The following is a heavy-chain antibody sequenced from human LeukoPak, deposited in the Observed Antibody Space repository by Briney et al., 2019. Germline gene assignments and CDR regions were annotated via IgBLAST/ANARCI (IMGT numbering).Heavy chain of an antibody. CDR3: AREGLFTMVRRGTLDN. CDR2: IIPSFRKP. D-gene: IGHD3-10*01. J-gene: IGHJ4*02. V-gene: IGHV1-69*13. CDR1: GGTFSSDG. Sequence: SVKVSCKASGGTFSSDGITWGRQAPGQGLEWMGGIIPSFRKPDYAKKFQGRVTLTADESTSTAYMELSSLRSEDTAVYYCAREGLFTMVRRGTLDNWGQGTLVTVSS.